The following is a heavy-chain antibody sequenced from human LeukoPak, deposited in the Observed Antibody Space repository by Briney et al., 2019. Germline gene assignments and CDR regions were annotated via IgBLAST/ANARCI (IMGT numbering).Heavy chain of an antibody. Sequence: HPGGSLRLSCAASGFTVSSNYMSWVRQAPGKGLEWVSVIYSGGSTYYADSVKGRFTISRDNSKNTLYLQMNSLRAEDTAVYYCASFYYDSSGYPYWGQGTLVTVSS. CDR2: IYSGGST. CDR1: GFTVSSNY. D-gene: IGHD3-22*01. CDR3: ASFYYDSSGYPY. J-gene: IGHJ4*02. V-gene: IGHV3-66*01.